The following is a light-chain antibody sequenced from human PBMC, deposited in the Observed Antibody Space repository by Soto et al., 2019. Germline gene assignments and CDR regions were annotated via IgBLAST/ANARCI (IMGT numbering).Light chain of an antibody. J-gene: IGLJ1*01. CDR3: SSYTSSSTLGV. CDR1: NSDVGGYNY. CDR2: EVS. Sequence: QSALTQTASVSGSPGQSITISCTGTNSDVGGYNYVSWYQQHPGKAPKLMIYEVSNRPSGVSSRFSGSKSGNTASLTISGLQVDDEADYYCSSYTSSSTLGVFGTGTKLTVL. V-gene: IGLV2-14*01.